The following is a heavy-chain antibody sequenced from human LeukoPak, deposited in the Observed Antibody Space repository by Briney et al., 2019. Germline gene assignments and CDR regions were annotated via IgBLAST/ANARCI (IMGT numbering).Heavy chain of an antibody. J-gene: IGHJ6*02. CDR3: ARLPIDCSSTSCSYYYYYGMDV. D-gene: IGHD2-2*01. Sequence: PGGSLRLSCAASGFTFNNYPMSWVRQAPGKGLEWVSAITSSGDSTYYADSVRGRFTISRDNSKNTLYLQMNSLRAEDTAVYYCARLPIDCSSTSCSYYYYYGMDVWGQGTTVTVSS. CDR2: ITSSGDST. CDR1: GFTFNNYP. V-gene: IGHV3-23*01.